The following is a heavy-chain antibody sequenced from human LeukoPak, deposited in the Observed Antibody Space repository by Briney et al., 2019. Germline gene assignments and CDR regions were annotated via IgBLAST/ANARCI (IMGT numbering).Heavy chain of an antibody. Sequence: GGSLRLSCAASGLTFSNFGMNWVRQAPGKGLEWVSSISSSSSSIYYADSVKGRFTISRDNSKNTLFLQMNSLGAEDTAVYYCARGATGVAATGLFDHWGQGTLVTVSS. J-gene: IGHJ4*02. CDR3: ARGATGVAATGLFDH. V-gene: IGHV3-21*04. CDR1: GLTFSNFG. CDR2: ISSSSSSI. D-gene: IGHD1-26*01.